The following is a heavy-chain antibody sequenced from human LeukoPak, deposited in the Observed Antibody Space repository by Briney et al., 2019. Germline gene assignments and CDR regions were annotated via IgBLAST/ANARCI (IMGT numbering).Heavy chain of an antibody. J-gene: IGHJ4*02. Sequence: VQPGGSLRLSCAASGFTFSSYWMSWVRQAPGKGLEWVANIKQDGSEKYYVDSVKGRFTISRDNAKNSLYLQMNSLRAEDTAVYYCARSYLSRDFWSGYSAGYFDYWGQGTLVTVSS. CDR2: IKQDGSEK. CDR1: GFTFSSYW. CDR3: ARSYLSRDFWSGYSAGYFDY. V-gene: IGHV3-7*01. D-gene: IGHD3-3*01.